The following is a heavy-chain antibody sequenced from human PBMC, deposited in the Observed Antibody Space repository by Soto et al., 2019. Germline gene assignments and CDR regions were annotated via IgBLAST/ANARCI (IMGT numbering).Heavy chain of an antibody. CDR2: MSYDGRNK. V-gene: IGHV3-30*02. J-gene: IGHJ4*02. CDR3: ANSGYYFYSSGSPFYLYX. Sequence: GGSLRLSFGASGFTFGTYGMNWVRQAPGKGLEWVAFMSYDGRNKYYGYSVKVRFTISIDNSKNTLYLEMNSLRVEDTAVYYCANSGYYFYSSGSPFYLYXCGQVTLVTVSX. CDR1: GFTFGTYG. D-gene: IGHD3-22*01.